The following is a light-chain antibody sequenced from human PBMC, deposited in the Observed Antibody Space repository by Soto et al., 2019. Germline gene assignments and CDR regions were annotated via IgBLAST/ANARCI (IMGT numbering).Light chain of an antibody. CDR1: QSVSSSY. J-gene: IGKJ5*01. CDR3: QQYGSSPPVT. V-gene: IGKV3-20*01. Sequence: EIVLTQSPGTLSLSAGERAILSCRASQSVSSSYLAWYQQKPGQAPRLLIYGASGRATGIPDRFSGSGSGTDFTLTISRLEPEDFAVYYCQQYGSSPPVTFGQGTRLEIK. CDR2: GAS.